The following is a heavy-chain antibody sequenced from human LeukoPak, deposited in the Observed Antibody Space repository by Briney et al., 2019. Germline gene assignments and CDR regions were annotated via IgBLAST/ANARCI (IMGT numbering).Heavy chain of an antibody. CDR1: GGSVSSGGYY. J-gene: IGHJ5*01. Sequence: PSETLSLTCTVSGGSVSSGGYYWGWIRQPPGKGLEWIGSISNSGSSYDNPSLRSRVTISVDTSKNQFSLKLSSVTAADVAVYYCARHGQGWALLNWFDSWGQGTLVTVSS. CDR3: ARHGQGWALLNWFDS. CDR2: ISNSGSS. V-gene: IGHV4-39*01. D-gene: IGHD6-19*01.